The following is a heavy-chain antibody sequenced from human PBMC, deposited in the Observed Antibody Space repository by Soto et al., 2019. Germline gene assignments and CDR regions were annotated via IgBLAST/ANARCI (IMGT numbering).Heavy chain of an antibody. CDR1: GFTFSSYA. J-gene: IGHJ6*02. D-gene: IGHD1-26*01. CDR2: ISGSGGST. CDR3: AKSGELYYYYGMDV. V-gene: IGHV3-23*01. Sequence: EVQLLESGGGLVQPGGSLRLSCAASGFTFSSYAMSWVRQAPGKGLEWVSAISGSGGSTYYADSVKGRFTISRDNSKNTLYLQMNSLRADVAAVYYCAKSGELYYYYGMDVWGQGTTVTVSS.